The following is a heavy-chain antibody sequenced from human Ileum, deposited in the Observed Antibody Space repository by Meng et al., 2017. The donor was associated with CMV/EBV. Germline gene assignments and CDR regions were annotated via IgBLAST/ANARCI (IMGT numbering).Heavy chain of an antibody. CDR2: IYTSGST. Sequence: VQLHESGPGLVKPSGTLSLTCTVSGGSISSDYWSWIRQPAGKGLQWVGRIYTSGSTNYNPSLKSRVTMSVDTSKNQFSLNLSSVTAADTAVYYCARESQQLYRTLDYWGQGTLVTVSS. CDR1: GGSISSDY. D-gene: IGHD3-16*02. V-gene: IGHV4-4*07. CDR3: ARESQQLYRTLDY. J-gene: IGHJ4*02.